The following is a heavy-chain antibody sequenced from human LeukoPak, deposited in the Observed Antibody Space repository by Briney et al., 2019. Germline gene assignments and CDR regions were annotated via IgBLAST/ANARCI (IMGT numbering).Heavy chain of an antibody. J-gene: IGHJ3*02. Sequence: GGSLRLSCSASGFTFSSYWMSWVRQAPGKGLEWVANIKQGGSEKYYVDSVKGRFTISRDNAKNSLYLQMNSLRVDDTALYYCAKDTSAAAGIAHAFDIWGQGTMVTVSS. CDR2: IKQGGSEK. D-gene: IGHD6-13*01. CDR3: AKDTSAAAGIAHAFDI. V-gene: IGHV3-7*03. CDR1: GFTFSSYW.